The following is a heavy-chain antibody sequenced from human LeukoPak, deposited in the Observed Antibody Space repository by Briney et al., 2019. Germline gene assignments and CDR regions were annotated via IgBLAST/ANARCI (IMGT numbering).Heavy chain of an antibody. Sequence: PGRSLRLSCAVSGFIFSDYGLHWVRQAPGKGLEWVAVTRFDGSIKQYADSVKGRFTISRDDSKNTLYLQMNFLKSEDTAVYDCARWGGTRHYYIDYWGQGTLVTVSS. J-gene: IGHJ4*02. D-gene: IGHD1-1*01. CDR1: GFIFSDYG. CDR2: TRFDGSIK. CDR3: ARWGGTRHYYIDY. V-gene: IGHV3-33*01.